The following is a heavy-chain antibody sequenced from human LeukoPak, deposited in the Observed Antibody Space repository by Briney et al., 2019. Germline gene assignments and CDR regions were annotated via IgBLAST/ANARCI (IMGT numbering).Heavy chain of an antibody. CDR1: GFTFSSYA. J-gene: IGHJ4*02. D-gene: IGHD5-18*01. V-gene: IGHV3-30*04. CDR2: ISYDGSNK. Sequence: GGSLRLSCAASGFTFSSYAMHWVRRAPGKGLEWVAVISYDGSNKYYADSVKGRFTISRDNSKNTLYLQMNSLRAEDTAVYYCARSGGYSMVMNYWGQGTLVTVSS. CDR3: ARSGGYSMVMNY.